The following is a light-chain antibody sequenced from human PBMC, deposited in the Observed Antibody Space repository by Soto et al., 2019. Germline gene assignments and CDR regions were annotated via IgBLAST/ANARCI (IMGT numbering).Light chain of an antibody. CDR2: RND. Sequence: QTVVTQPPSVSGAPGQRVTISCSGGSSNIGTNYVYWYQHLAGAAPKLLIYRNDLRPSGVPERFSGSRSGTSASLAISGLRSEDDSDYYCAAWDDILSGYVFGTGTKLTVL. J-gene: IGLJ1*01. CDR1: SSNIGTNY. CDR3: AAWDDILSGYV. V-gene: IGLV1-47*01.